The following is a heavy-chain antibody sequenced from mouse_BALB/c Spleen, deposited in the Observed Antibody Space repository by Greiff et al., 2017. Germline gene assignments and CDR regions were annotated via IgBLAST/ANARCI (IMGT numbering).Heavy chain of an antibody. D-gene: IGHD2-4*01. V-gene: IGHV1-7*01. Sequence: QVQLQQSGAELAKPGASVKMSCKASGYTFTSYWMHWVKQRPGQGLEWIGYINPSTGYTEYNQKFKDKATLTADKSSSTAYMQLSSLTSEDSAVYYCARQYLWDYEDYWGQGTTLTVSS. CDR2: INPSTGYT. CDR3: ARQYLWDYEDY. CDR1: GYTFTSYW. J-gene: IGHJ2*01.